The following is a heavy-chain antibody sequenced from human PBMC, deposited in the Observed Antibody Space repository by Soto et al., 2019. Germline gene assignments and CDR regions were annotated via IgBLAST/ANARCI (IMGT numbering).Heavy chain of an antibody. CDR1: GLAFSSHW. CDR2: IKEDGSDT. CDR3: ASHPRIAVQGY. Sequence: EVQLEESGGGLVQPGGSLRLSCAASGLAFSSHWMSWVRQAPGKGLEWLANIKEDGSDTYYADSVRGRFTISRDNAKNSLYLQMNPLEDADPAVYYGASHPRIAVQGYWGRGTLDTVSS. V-gene: IGHV3-7*05. D-gene: IGHD6-19*01. J-gene: IGHJ4*02.